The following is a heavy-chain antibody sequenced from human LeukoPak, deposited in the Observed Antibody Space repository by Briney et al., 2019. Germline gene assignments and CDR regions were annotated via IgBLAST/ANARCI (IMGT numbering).Heavy chain of an antibody. CDR3: AGDASYYGSGNYF. D-gene: IGHD3-10*01. V-gene: IGHV3-74*01. Sequence: GGSPLLSCAASGFTFSNYWMHWVRQGPGKGLVWVSRIRSDGTSTSYADSVKGRFTISRDNAKNTLYLQMSSLRAEDTAVYYCAGDASYYGSGNYFWGQGTLVTVSS. CDR2: IRSDGTST. CDR1: GFTFSNYW. J-gene: IGHJ4*02.